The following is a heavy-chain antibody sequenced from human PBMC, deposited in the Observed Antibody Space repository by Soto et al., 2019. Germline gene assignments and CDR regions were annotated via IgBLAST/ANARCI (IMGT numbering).Heavy chain of an antibody. J-gene: IGHJ4*02. Sequence: GGSLRLSCEASGFVFSSYAMTWVRQAPGKGLEWVSSISGTGTGTFHADSVKGRFIISRDNSKNTIYLQMNNLRAEDTAVYYCAKKGSATVSSRVNYWGQGTLVTVSS. CDR3: AKKGSATVSSRVNY. CDR2: ISGTGTGT. V-gene: IGHV3-23*01. D-gene: IGHD4-4*01. CDR1: GFVFSSYA.